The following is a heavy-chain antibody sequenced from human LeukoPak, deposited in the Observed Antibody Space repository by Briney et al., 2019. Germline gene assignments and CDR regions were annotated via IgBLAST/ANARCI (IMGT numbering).Heavy chain of an antibody. CDR1: GYTFSGYY. J-gene: IGHJ6*03. CDR3: AREDRIAVAGKDYYYYMDV. Sequence: ASVKVSCKASGYTFSGYYMHWVRQAPGQGLEWVGWINPNSGGTNYAQKFQGRVTMTRDTSISTAYMELSRLLSGDTAVYYCAREDRIAVAGKDYYYYMDVWGKGTTVTISS. D-gene: IGHD6-19*01. CDR2: INPNSGGT. V-gene: IGHV1-2*02.